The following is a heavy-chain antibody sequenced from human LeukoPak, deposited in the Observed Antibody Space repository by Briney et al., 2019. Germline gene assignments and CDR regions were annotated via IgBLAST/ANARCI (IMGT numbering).Heavy chain of an antibody. CDR1: GGSIRSGDYY. D-gene: IGHD1-20*01. V-gene: IGHV4-30-4*01. CDR3: AFVTGLYYFDF. J-gene: IGHJ4*02. Sequence: KPSQTLSLTCAVSGGSIRSGDYYWSWARQPPGKGLEWIGHIYYSGNTYYNPSLKSRVAISVDTSKNQFSLKLSSVTAADTAVYYCAFVTGLYYFDFGGQGTLVTVSS. CDR2: IYYSGNT.